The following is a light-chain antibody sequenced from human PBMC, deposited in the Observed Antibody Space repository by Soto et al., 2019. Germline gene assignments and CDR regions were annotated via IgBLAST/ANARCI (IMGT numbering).Light chain of an antibody. CDR2: EVS. Sequence: QSALTQPASVSASPGQSITISCTGTSSDVGDYNYVSWYQQHPGKAPKLMIYEVSNRPSGVSNRFSGSKSGNTASLTISGRQAEDEADYYCSSYTSSSTLKVFCGGTKLTVL. J-gene: IGLJ2*01. CDR3: SSYTSSSTLKV. V-gene: IGLV2-14*01. CDR1: SSDVGDYNY.